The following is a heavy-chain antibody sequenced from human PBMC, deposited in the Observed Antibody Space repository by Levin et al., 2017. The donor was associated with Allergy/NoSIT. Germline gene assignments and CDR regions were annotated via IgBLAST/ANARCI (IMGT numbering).Heavy chain of an antibody. CDR2: ISAYNGNT. D-gene: IGHD1-26*01. CDR1: GYTFTSYG. Sequence: ASVKVSCKASGYTFTSYGISWVRQAPGQGLEWMGWISAYNGNTNYAQKLQGRVTMTTDTSTSTAYMELRSLRSDDTAVYYCARDKGMGASQAQFDPWGQGTLVTVSS. J-gene: IGHJ5*02. V-gene: IGHV1-18*01. CDR3: ARDKGMGASQAQFDP.